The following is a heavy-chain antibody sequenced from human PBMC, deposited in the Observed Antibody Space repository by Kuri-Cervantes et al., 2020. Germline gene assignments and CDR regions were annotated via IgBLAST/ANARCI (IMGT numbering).Heavy chain of an antibody. D-gene: IGHD6-19*01. CDR1: GFTFDDYG. CDR3: TRDRFIAVADSGYFQH. J-gene: IGHJ1*01. V-gene: IGHV3-49*04. Sequence: GGSLRLSCAASGFTFDDYGMSWVRQAPGKGLEWVGFIRSKAYGGTTEYAASVKGRFTISRDDSKSIAYLQMNSLKTEDTAVYYCTRDRFIAVADSGYFQHWGQGTLVTVSS. CDR2: IRSKAYGGTT.